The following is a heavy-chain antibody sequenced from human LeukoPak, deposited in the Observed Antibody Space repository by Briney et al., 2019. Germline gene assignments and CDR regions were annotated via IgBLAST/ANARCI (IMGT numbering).Heavy chain of an antibody. CDR2: IIPIFGTA. J-gene: IGHJ6*02. D-gene: IGHD2-15*01. CDR1: GGTFSSYA. V-gene: IGHV1-69*13. CDR3: ARVVVVAATPIVPNYGMDV. Sequence: GASVKVSCKASGGTFSSYAISWVRQAPGQGLEWMGGIIPIFGTANYAQKFQGRVTITAGESTSTAYMELSSLRSEDTAVYYCARVVVVAATPIVPNYGMDVWGQGTTVTVSS.